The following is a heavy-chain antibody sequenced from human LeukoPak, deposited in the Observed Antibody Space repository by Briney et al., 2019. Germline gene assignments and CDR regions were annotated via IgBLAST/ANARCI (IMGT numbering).Heavy chain of an antibody. CDR3: ATYTVTTGYYGMDI. V-gene: IGHV5-51*01. CDR1: GYSFTRYW. D-gene: IGHD4-17*01. J-gene: IGHJ6*02. CDR2: IHPVDSTT. Sequence: GESLKISCKGSGYSFTRYWIGWVRQMPGKGLEWVGVIHPVDSTTEYSPSFQGQVSISVDKSISTAYLQWGSLKASDTAMYYCATYTVTTGYYGMDIWGQGTTVTVSS.